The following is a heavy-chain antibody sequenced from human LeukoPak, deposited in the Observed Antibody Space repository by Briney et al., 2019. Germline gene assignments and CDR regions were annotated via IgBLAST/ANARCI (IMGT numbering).Heavy chain of an antibody. J-gene: IGHJ4*02. CDR3: AHRGWRGYYFDY. Sequence: SGPTLVNPTQTLTLTCTFSGFSLSTSGVGVGWIRQPPGKALEWLAVIYWDDDKRYSPSLKSRLTITKDTSKNQVVLTMTNMDPVDTATYYCAHRGWRGYYFDYWGQGTLVTVSS. CDR1: GFSLSTSGVG. V-gene: IGHV2-5*02. CDR2: IYWDDDK. D-gene: IGHD6-19*01.